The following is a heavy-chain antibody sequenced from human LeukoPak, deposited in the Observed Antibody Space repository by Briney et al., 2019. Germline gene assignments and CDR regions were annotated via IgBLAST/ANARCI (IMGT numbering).Heavy chain of an antibody. CDR2: ISGSGGST. J-gene: IGHJ4*02. V-gene: IGHV3-23*01. CDR3: ARGDDSSGYYYESFDC. D-gene: IGHD3-22*01. CDR1: GFTFSSYG. Sequence: GGSLRLSCAASGFTFSSYGMSWVRQAPGKGLEWVAGISGSGGSTYYADSVKGRFTISRDNAKNSLYLQMNSLRAEDTAVYYCARGDDSSGYYYESFDCWGEGTLVTVSS.